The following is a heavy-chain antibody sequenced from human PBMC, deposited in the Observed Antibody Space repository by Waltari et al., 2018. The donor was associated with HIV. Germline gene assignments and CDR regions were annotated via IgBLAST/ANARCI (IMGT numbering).Heavy chain of an antibody. Sequence: EVQLVESGGGLVKPGGSLRLSCVVSGFTFSNYSVNWVRQAPGGGLEWVSSISSNSNFRYYADSVKGRFTISRDNAKNSLYLQMNSLRAEDTAVYYCASGFWGQGTTVTVSS. CDR1: GFTFSNYS. J-gene: IGHJ6*02. CDR2: ISSNSNFR. CDR3: ASGF. V-gene: IGHV3-21*01. D-gene: IGHD3-10*01.